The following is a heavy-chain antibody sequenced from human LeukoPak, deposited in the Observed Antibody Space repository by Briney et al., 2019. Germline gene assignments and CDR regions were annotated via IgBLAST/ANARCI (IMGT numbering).Heavy chain of an antibody. J-gene: IGHJ6*02. CDR2: IWYDGSNK. CDR3: ARDPYTYYGMDV. V-gene: IGHV3-33*01. CDR1: GFTFSSYG. Sequence: GGSLRLSCAASGFTFSSYGMHWVRQAPGKGLEWVAVIWYDGSNKYYADSVKGRFTISRDNAKNSLYLQMNSLRAEDTAVYYCARDPYTYYGMDVWGQGTTVTVSS. D-gene: IGHD1-14*01.